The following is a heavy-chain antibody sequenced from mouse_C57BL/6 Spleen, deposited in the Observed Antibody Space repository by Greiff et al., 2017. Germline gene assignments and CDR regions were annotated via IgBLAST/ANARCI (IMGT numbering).Heavy chain of an antibody. CDR3: AREGNYGSSVDY. J-gene: IGHJ2*01. CDR2: IDPSDSYT. Sequence: VQLQQSGAELVKPGASVKLSCKASGYTFTSYWMQWVKQRPGQGLEWIGEIDPSDSYTNYNQKFKGKATLTVDTSSSTAYMQLSSLTSEDSAVYYCAREGNYGSSVDYWGQGTTLTVSS. V-gene: IGHV1-50*01. CDR1: GYTFTSYW. D-gene: IGHD1-1*01.